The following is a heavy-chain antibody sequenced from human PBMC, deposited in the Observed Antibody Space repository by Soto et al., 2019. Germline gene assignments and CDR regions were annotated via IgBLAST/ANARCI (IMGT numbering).Heavy chain of an antibody. CDR3: ARAYGDYVFDY. J-gene: IGHJ4*02. CDR1: GGSISSYY. Sequence: PSETLSLTCTVSGGSISSYYWSWIRQPPGKGLEWIGYIYYSGSTNYNPSLKRRVTISVDTSKNQFSLKLNSVTAADAAVYYCARAYGDYVFDYWGQGTLVTVSS. CDR2: IYYSGST. V-gene: IGHV4-59*01. D-gene: IGHD4-17*01.